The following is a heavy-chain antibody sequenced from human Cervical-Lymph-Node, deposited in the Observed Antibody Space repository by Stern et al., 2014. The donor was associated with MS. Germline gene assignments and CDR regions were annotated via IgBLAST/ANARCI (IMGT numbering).Heavy chain of an antibody. V-gene: IGHV3-7*01. CDR3: ARVRGYSSGWYGAFDI. CDR2: IKQDGSEK. D-gene: IGHD6-19*01. CDR1: GFTFSSYW. Sequence: EVHLVESGGGLVQPGGSLRLSCAASGFTFSSYWMSWVRQAPGKGLEWGANIKQDGSEKYYLDSVKGRFTISRDNAKNSLYLQMNSLRAEDTAVYYCARVRGYSSGWYGAFDIWGQGTMVTVSS. J-gene: IGHJ3*02.